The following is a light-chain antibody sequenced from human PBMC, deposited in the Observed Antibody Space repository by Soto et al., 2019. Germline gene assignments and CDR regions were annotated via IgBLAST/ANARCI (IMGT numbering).Light chain of an antibody. J-gene: IGKJ3*01. CDR1: QSVSSY. CDR3: QPRSHWPPT. V-gene: IGKV3-11*01. Sequence: EIVLTQSPATLSLSPGERATLSCRASQSVSSYLAWYQQKPGQAPRLLIYDASNRATGIPARFSGTGSGTASTLSISSLEPEDFALYYCQPRSHWPPTFGPGTKVDIK. CDR2: DAS.